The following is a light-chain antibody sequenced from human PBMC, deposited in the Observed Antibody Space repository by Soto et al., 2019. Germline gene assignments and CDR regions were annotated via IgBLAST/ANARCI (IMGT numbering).Light chain of an antibody. Sequence: DIQMTQSPSSLSASVGDRVTITCQASQDISNYLNWYQQKPGKAPKLLIYDASNLETGVPSRFSGSGSGTDFTFTISSLQPEDIATYYCQPYDNHYTFGQGTKLEIK. V-gene: IGKV1-33*01. J-gene: IGKJ2*01. CDR2: DAS. CDR3: QPYDNHYT. CDR1: QDISNY.